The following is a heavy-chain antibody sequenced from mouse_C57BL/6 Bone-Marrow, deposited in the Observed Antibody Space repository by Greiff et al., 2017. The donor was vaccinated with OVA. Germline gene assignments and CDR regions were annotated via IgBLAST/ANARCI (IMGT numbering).Heavy chain of an antibody. CDR2: IHPNSGST. Sequence: QVQLKESGAELVKPGASVKLSCKASGYTFTSYWMHWVKQRPGQGLEWIGMIHPNSGSTNYNEKFKSKATLTVDKSSSTAYMQLSSLTSEDSAVYYCAPRGPTYFDYWGQGTTLTVSS. V-gene: IGHV1-64*01. D-gene: IGHD6-1*01. J-gene: IGHJ2*01. CDR1: GYTFTSYW. CDR3: APRGPTYFDY.